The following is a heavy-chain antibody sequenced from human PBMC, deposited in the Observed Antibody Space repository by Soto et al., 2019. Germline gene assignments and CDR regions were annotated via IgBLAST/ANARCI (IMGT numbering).Heavy chain of an antibody. D-gene: IGHD2-2*01. CDR1: GYSFTSYW. V-gene: IGHV5-10-1*01. CDR2: IDPRDSYT. Sequence: GESLKISCKGSGYSFTSYWISWVRQMPGKGLEWMGRIDPRDSYTNYSPSFQGHVTISADKSISTAYLQWSSLKASDTAMYYCARQEVVVVPAARYYFDYWGQGTLVTVSS. CDR3: ARQEVVVVPAARYYFDY. J-gene: IGHJ4*02.